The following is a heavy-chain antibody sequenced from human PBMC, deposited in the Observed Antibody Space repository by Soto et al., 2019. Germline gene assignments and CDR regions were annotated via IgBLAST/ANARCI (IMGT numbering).Heavy chain of an antibody. V-gene: IGHV4-59*08. CDR2: IYYSGST. J-gene: IGHJ6*03. Sequence: QVQLQESGPGLVKPSETLTLTCTVSGGSISSYYWSWIRQPPGKGLEWIGYIYYSGSTNYNPSLKSRVTISVDTSKNQFSLKLSSVTAADTAVYYCARLNSGYDFYYYYYMDVWGKGTTVTVSS. D-gene: IGHD5-12*01. CDR1: GGSISSYY. CDR3: ARLNSGYDFYYYYYMDV.